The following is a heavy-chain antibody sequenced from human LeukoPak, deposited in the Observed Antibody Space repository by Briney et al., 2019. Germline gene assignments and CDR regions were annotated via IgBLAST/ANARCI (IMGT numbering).Heavy chain of an antibody. V-gene: IGHV3-23*01. J-gene: IGHJ4*02. D-gene: IGHD4/OR15-4a*01. CDR2: IGGSGAGT. Sequence: PGGSLRLSCAASGLTFSRTAMSWVRQAPGKGLQWVATIGGSGAGTYYAASLKGRFNISRDNSKNTLYLQMNSLRTEDTATYYCAKDANYLRSGSFFIPFDYWGQGTLVTVHS. CDR3: AKDANYLRSGSFFIPFDY. CDR1: GLTFSRTA.